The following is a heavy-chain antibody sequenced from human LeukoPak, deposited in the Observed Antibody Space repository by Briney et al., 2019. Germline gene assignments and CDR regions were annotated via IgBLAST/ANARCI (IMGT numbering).Heavy chain of an antibody. D-gene: IGHD2-15*01. CDR1: GFTFSSYS. Sequence: GGSLRLSCAASGFTFSSYSMNWVRQAPGEGLEWVSYISSLSGSIYYADSVKGRFTISRDNAKNSLYLQMNSLRAEDTAVYYCAKDGGSDPDSFDIWGQGTMVTVSS. CDR2: ISSLSGSI. CDR3: AKDGGSDPDSFDI. J-gene: IGHJ3*02. V-gene: IGHV3-48*01.